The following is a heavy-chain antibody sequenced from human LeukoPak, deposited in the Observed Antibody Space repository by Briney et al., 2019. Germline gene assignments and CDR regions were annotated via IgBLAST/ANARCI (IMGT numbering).Heavy chain of an antibody. D-gene: IGHD5-18*01. CDR3: AKDRVQLWLTWDY. CDR1: GFTFSSYG. CDR2: IRYDGSNK. Sequence: GGSLRLSCAASGFTFSSYGMHWVRQAPGKGLEWVAFIRYDGSNKYYADSVKGRFTISRDNSKNTLYLQMNSLRAEDTAVYYCAKDRVQLWLTWDYWGQGTLVTVSS. J-gene: IGHJ4*02. V-gene: IGHV3-30*02.